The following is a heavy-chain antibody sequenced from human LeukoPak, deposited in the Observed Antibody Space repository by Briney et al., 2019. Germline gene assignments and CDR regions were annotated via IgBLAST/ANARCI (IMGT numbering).Heavy chain of an antibody. CDR2: IYHSGST. V-gene: IGHV4-4*02. CDR1: GGSISSSNW. CDR3: ARGRDDSSGYFDY. Sequence: SETLSLTCAVSGGSISSSNWWSWVRQPPGKGLEWIGEIYHSGSTNYNPSLKSRVTISVDKSKNQFSLKLSSVTAADTAVYYCARGRDDSSGYFDYWGQGTLVTVSS. J-gene: IGHJ4*02. D-gene: IGHD3-22*01.